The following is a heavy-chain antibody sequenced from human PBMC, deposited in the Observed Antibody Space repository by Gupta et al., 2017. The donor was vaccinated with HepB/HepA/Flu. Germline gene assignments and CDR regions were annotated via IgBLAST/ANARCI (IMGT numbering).Heavy chain of an antibody. CDR1: GGSINAYY. Sequence: QVQLQESGPGLVKPSETLSLTCTVSGGSINAYYWSWIRQPAGRGLEWIGRMYTSGSTNYSPALKSRVTMSVDTSKNQFSLKLSSVTDADTAVYYCTRGWSAYSHGYDYGGHGTLVTVSS. CDR3: TRGWSAYSHGYDY. V-gene: IGHV4-4*07. J-gene: IGHJ4*01. CDR2: MYTSGST. D-gene: IGHD5-18*01.